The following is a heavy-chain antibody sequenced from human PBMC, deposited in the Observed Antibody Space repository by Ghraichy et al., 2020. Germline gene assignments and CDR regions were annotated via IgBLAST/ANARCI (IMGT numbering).Heavy chain of an antibody. CDR1: GFTFGSYE. J-gene: IGHJ4*02. Sequence: GGSLRLSCAPSGFTFGSYEMNWVRQAPGNGLEWVSYISGLGDTMYYADSVKGRFDGTRNNVKNSLLLQMNSLRAEDTGIYYCARGTFDYSREDHGGAFDYWGQGTLVTGSS. D-gene: IGHD4-11*01. V-gene: IGHV3-48*03. CDR2: ISGLGDTM. CDR3: ARGTFDYSREDHGGAFDY.